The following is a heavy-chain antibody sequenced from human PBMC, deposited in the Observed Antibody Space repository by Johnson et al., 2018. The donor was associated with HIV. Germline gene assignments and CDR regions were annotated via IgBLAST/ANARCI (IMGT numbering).Heavy chain of an antibody. J-gene: IGHJ3*02. Sequence: EVQLVESGGGLIQPGGSLRLSCAASGFTVSSNYMSWVRQAPGKGLEWVSVIYSGGSTYYADSVKGRFTISRDNAKNSLYLQMNSLRAEDTAVYYCAREGRTGPDTFDIWGQGTMLTVSS. CDR2: IYSGGST. CDR1: GFTVSSNY. V-gene: IGHV3-53*01. CDR3: AREGRTGPDTFDI.